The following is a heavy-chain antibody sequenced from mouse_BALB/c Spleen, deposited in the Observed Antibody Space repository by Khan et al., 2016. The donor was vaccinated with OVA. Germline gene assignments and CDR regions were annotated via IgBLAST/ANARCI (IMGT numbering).Heavy chain of an antibody. CDR3: ARGGSSGPAWFTY. V-gene: IGHV3-6*02. D-gene: IGHD3-1*01. CDR2: IRYDGNT. J-gene: IGHJ3*01. Sequence: EVQLQESGPGLVKPSQSLSLTCSVTGYSITNGYFWNWIRQFPGNNLEWMGYIRYDGNTNYNQSLKNRNSINRDTSKNQFFLNLNSVNPEDPATYYCARGGSSGPAWFTYWGQGTLVTVSA. CDR1: GYSITNGYF.